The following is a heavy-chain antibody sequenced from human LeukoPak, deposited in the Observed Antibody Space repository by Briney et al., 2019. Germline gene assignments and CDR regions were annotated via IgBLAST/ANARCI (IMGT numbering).Heavy chain of an antibody. V-gene: IGHV3-74*01. CDR1: GFTFSRYW. CDR3: VRGASGGHYVIDY. D-gene: IGHD1-26*01. J-gene: IGHJ4*02. CDR2: ISPDGRST. Sequence: GSLRLSWAASGFTFSRYWNNWVRQASGEGLGWVSRISPDGRSTNYADFVKGRFTVSRDNAMNTVYLQMNSLRTEDTAVYYCVRGASGGHYVIDYWGQGTLVTVSS.